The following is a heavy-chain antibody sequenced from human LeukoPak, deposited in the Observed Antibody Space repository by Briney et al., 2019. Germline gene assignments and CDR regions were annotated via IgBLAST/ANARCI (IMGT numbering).Heavy chain of an antibody. Sequence: SETLSLTCAVYGGSFGGYYWSWIRQPPGKGLEWIGEINHSGSTNYNPSLKSRVTISVDTSKNQFSLKLSSVTAADTAVYYCARVGVWGSYRTRGGYWGQGTLVTVSS. J-gene: IGHJ4*02. V-gene: IGHV4-34*01. D-gene: IGHD3-16*02. CDR2: INHSGST. CDR3: ARVGVWGSYRTRGGY. CDR1: GGSFGGYY.